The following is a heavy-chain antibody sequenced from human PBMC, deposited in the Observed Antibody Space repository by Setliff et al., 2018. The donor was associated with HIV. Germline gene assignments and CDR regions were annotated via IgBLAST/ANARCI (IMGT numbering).Heavy chain of an antibody. CDR2: IFASGST. CDR3: ARLGDSGYDFRGYFDY. CDR1: GGSFSSYH. J-gene: IGHJ4*02. D-gene: IGHD5-12*01. V-gene: IGHV4-4*07. Sequence: SETLSLTCTVSGGSFSSYHWSWIRHPAGKGLEWIGHIFASGSTKYNPSLESRVTMSVDTSRTQFSLKLTSVTAADTALYFCARLGDSGYDFRGYFDYWGQGKLVTVSS.